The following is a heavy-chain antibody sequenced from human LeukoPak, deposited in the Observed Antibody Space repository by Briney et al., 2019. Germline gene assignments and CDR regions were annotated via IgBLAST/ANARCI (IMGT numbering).Heavy chain of an antibody. CDR1: GFTFSTYN. D-gene: IGHD1-26*01. V-gene: IGHV3-21*01. CDR3: ARDPYSGRYGDYYYYYMDV. J-gene: IGHJ6*03. CDR2: ITSSSTYM. Sequence: GGSLRLSCAASGFTFSTYNMNWVRQVPGKGLEWVSSITSSSTYMFYADSVKGRFTISRDNAQNSLYLQINSLRAEGTAVYYCARDPYSGRYGDYYYYYMDVWGKGTTVTISS.